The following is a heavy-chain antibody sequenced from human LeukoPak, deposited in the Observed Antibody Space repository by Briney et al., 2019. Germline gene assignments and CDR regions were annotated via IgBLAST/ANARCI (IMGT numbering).Heavy chain of an antibody. D-gene: IGHD4-17*01. CDR2: INPSGGST. CDR1: GYTFTSYY. V-gene: IGHV1-46*03. Sequence: ASVKVSCKASGYTFTSYYMHWVRQAPGQGLEWMGIINPSGGSTSYAQKFQGRVTMTRDTSTSTVYMELSSLRSEDTAVYYCAGTRYYGDYGFEMDVWGKGTTVTVSS. CDR3: AGTRYYGDYGFEMDV. J-gene: IGHJ6*04.